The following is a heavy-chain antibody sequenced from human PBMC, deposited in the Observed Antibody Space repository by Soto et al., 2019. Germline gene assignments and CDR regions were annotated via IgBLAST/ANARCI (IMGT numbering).Heavy chain of an antibody. V-gene: IGHV1-8*01. CDR1: GYTFTSYD. Sequence: QVQLVQSGAEVKKPGASVKVSCKASGYTFTSYDINWVRQATGQGLEWMGWMNPNSGNTGYAQKSQXXVTITRNTSIRTAYMELSSLRSEDTAVYYCARERTTISMDVWGPGTTVTVSS. CDR2: MNPNSGNT. D-gene: IGHD3-9*01. J-gene: IGHJ6*02. CDR3: ARERTTISMDV.